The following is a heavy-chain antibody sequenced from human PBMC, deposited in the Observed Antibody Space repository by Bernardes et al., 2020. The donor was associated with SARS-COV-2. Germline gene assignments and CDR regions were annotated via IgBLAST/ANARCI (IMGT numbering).Heavy chain of an antibody. J-gene: IGHJ6*03. D-gene: IGHD2-2*02. CDR2: ISAYNGNT. CDR1: GYTFTSYG. CDR3: AREVVPAAIRGYYYYYMDV. V-gene: IGHV1-18*01. Sequence: ASVKVSCKASGYTFTSYGISWVRQAPGQGLEWMGWISAYNGNTTYAQKLQGRVTMTTDTSTSTAYMELRSLRSDDTAVYYCAREVVPAAIRGYYYYYMDVWGKGTTVTVSS.